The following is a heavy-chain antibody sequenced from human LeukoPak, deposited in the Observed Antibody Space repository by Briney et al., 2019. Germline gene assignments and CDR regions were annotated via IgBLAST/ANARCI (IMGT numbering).Heavy chain of an antibody. CDR1: GYNFATYW. D-gene: IGHD3-16*01. CDR3: ARQAGLGYYFDY. CDR2: IFPSDSDT. V-gene: IGHV5-51*01. Sequence: GESLKISCKGSGYNFATYWIGWVRQKPGKGLEWMGIIFPSDSDTRYSPSLQGQVTISADKSITTAYLQWSSLKASDTAKYYCARQAGLGYYFDYWGQRTLVTVSS. J-gene: IGHJ4*02.